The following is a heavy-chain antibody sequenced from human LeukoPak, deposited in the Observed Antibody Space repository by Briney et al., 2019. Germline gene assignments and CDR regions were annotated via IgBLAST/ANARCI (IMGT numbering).Heavy chain of an antibody. J-gene: IGHJ4*02. V-gene: IGHV3-48*01. Sequence: PGGSLRLSCAASGFTFSSYSMMWVRQAPGKGLEWVSYISSSSTTIHYADSVKGRFTISRDNAKNSVYLQMNSLRAEDTAVYYCAKDMMSGFGSGSYYNPPLDYWGKGTLVTVSS. CDR2: ISSSSTTI. CDR1: GFTFSSYS. D-gene: IGHD3-10*01. CDR3: AKDMMSGFGSGSYYNPPLDY.